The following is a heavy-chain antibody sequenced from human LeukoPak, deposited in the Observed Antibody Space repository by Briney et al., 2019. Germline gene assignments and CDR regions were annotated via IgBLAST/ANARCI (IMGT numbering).Heavy chain of an antibody. CDR2: IKQDGSEK. V-gene: IGHV3-7*03. Sequence: GGSLRLSCAASGFTFSSYWMSWVRQAPGKGLEWVANIKQDGSEKYYVDSVKGRFTISRDNAKNTLYLQMNSLRAEDTAVYYCAPDPNKWLRNYWGQGTLVTVSS. D-gene: IGHD5-12*01. CDR1: GFTFSSYW. CDR3: APDPNKWLRNY. J-gene: IGHJ4*02.